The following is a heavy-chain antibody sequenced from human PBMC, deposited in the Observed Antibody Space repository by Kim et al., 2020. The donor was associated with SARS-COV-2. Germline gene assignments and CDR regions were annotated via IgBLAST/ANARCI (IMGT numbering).Heavy chain of an antibody. Sequence: SETLSLTCAVYGGSFSGYYWSWIRQPPGKGLEWIGEINHSGRTNYNPSLKSGVTISVDTSKKKFSLKLSYVTAADTAVYYCARRPFDYWGRGTLVTLSS. V-gene: IGHV4-34*01. CDR3: ARRPFDY. CDR1: GGSFSGYY. CDR2: INHSGRT. J-gene: IGHJ4*02.